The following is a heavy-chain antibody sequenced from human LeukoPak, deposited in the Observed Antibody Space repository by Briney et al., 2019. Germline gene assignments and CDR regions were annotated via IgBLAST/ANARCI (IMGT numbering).Heavy chain of an antibody. D-gene: IGHD2-15*01. V-gene: IGHV3-43*02. Sequence: PGGSQRLSCAASGFTFHDYAMHWVRQAPGKGLEWVSLVRGNGAGAYYADSVKGRFTSSRDNNKNSLYLQMNGLRTEDTALYYCAKDIDYSGDSCDPYWGQGTLVTVSS. J-gene: IGHJ4*02. CDR3: AKDIDYSGDSCDPY. CDR2: VRGNGAGA. CDR1: GFTFHDYA.